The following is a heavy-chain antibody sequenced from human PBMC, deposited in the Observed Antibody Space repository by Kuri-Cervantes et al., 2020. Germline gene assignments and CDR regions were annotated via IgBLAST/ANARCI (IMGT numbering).Heavy chain of an antibody. CDR2: IYPGDSDT. J-gene: IGHJ4*02. V-gene: IGHV5-51*01. CDR1: GYSFTTYW. D-gene: IGHD3-22*01. CDR3: ARLDYYDPSGYSPPDY. Sequence: GESLKISCETSGYSFTTYWIGWVRQKPGKGLEWMGIIYPGDSDTRYSPSFQGQVTISADKSISTAYLQWSSLKASDSAIYYCARLDYYDPSGYSPPDYWGQGTLVTVSS.